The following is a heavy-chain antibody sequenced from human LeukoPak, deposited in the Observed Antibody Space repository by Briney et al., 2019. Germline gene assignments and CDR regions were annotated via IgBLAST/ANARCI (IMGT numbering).Heavy chain of an antibody. CDR2: IYHSGST. CDR3: AARVYSGSYYYYYYMDV. Sequence: SGTLSLTCAVSGGSISSTNWWSWVRQPPGKGLEWIGEIYHSGSTNYNPSLKSRVTISVDKSKNQFSLKLSSVTAADTAVYYCAARVYSGSYYYYYYMDVWGKGTTVTISS. J-gene: IGHJ6*03. CDR1: GGSISSTNW. V-gene: IGHV4-4*02. D-gene: IGHD1-26*01.